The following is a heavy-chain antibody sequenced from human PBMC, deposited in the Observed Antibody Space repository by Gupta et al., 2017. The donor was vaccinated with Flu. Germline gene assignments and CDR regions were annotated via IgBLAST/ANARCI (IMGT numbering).Heavy chain of an antibody. D-gene: IGHD2-2*01. CDR2: FDYDQGET. CDR1: GYSLTDLS. Sequence: QVQLVQSGAEVTTPGASVKVSCKVSGYSLTDLSMRWVRQPPGKGLEWMGGFDYDQGETIYAQSFQSRVTMTEDTSTDTAYMELSGLRSEDTAVYYCAAPYCSSTTCYSKDGFDLWGQGTMVTVSS. V-gene: IGHV1-24*01. J-gene: IGHJ3*01. CDR3: AAPYCSSTTCYSKDGFDL.